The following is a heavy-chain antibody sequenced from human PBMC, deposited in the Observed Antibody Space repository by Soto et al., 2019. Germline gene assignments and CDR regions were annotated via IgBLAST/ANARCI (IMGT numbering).Heavy chain of an antibody. CDR3: ARDVQDSGWYLNRFYYYYYGMDV. V-gene: IGHV3-30-3*01. CDR2: ISYDGSNK. J-gene: IGHJ6*02. CDR1: GFTFSSYA. D-gene: IGHD6-19*01. Sequence: PGGSLRLSCAASGFTFSSYAMHWVRQAPGKGLEWVAVISYDGSNKYYADSVKGRFTISRDNSKNTLYLQMNSLRAEDTAVYYCARDVQDSGWYLNRFYYYYYGMDVWGQGTTVTVSS.